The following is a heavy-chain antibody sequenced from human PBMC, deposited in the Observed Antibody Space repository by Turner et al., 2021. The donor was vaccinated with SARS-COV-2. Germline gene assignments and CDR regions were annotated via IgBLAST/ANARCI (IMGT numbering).Heavy chain of an antibody. CDR1: GGSITSYY. Sequence: QLLLQESGPGLVKPSETLSLTCSVSGGSITSYYWSWIRQAPGKGLEWIGYVYYDGSSNYNPSLKSRVTISVDTSKNQFSLKLTSVTAADTAVYYCASGSGSYSAWYFDYWGQGTLVTVSS. CDR2: VYYDGSS. V-gene: IGHV4-59*01. D-gene: IGHD2-21*02. CDR3: ASGSGSYSAWYFDY. J-gene: IGHJ4*02.